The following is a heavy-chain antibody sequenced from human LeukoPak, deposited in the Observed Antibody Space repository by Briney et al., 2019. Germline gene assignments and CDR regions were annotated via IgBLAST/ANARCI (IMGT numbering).Heavy chain of an antibody. D-gene: IGHD6-6*01. V-gene: IGHV4-30-4*01. CDR3: ARVGSLGFDP. CDR2: VYYSGST. J-gene: IGHJ5*02. CDR1: GGSISSGDYY. Sequence: SETLSLTCTVSGGSISSGDYYRSWIRQPPEKGLEWIGDVYYSGSTYYNPSLKSLVTISVDTSMNQFSLKLSSVTAADTAVYYCARVGSLGFDPWGQGTLITVSS.